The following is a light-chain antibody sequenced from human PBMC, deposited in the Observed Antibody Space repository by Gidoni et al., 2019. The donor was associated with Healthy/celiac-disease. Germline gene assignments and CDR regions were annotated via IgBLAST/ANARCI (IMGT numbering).Light chain of an antibody. V-gene: IGKV3-11*01. CDR3: QQRSNWHT. CDR1: QSVSSY. Sequence: EFVLTQSPATLSLSPGERATLSCRASQSVSSYLAWYQQNPGRAPRLLIYDASNRATGIPDRFSGSESGKDFTLNISSLEPEDFAVYYCQQRSNWHTFGQXTRLEIK. J-gene: IGKJ5*01. CDR2: DAS.